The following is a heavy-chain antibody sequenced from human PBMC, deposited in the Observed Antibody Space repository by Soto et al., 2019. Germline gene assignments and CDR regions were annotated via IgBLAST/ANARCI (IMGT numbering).Heavy chain of an antibody. J-gene: IGHJ4*02. CDR2: VRDSGANT. CDR1: GFTFSTYA. V-gene: IGHV3-23*01. Sequence: HPGGSLRLSCAASGFTFSTYAMTWVRQAPGKGLEWVSSVRDSGANTYYADSVKGRFTISRDNSRNTLYLQMNRLRGNDTALYYCARSRRTYGDYYDLWGQGTVVTVSS. CDR3: ARSRRTYGDYYDL. D-gene: IGHD4-17*01.